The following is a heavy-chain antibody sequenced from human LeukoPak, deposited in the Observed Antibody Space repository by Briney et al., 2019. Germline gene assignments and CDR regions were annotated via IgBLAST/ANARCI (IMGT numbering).Heavy chain of an antibody. CDR3: ARDSGYDYWTFDY. J-gene: IGHJ4*02. CDR2: ISSSGSTI. V-gene: IGHV3-11*01. D-gene: IGHD5-12*01. Sequence: GGSLRLSCAASGFTFSDYYMSWIRQAPGKGLEWVSYISSSGSTIHYADSVKGRFTISRDNAKNSLYLQMNSLRAEDTAVYYCARDSGYDYWTFDYWGQGTLVTVSS. CDR1: GFTFSDYY.